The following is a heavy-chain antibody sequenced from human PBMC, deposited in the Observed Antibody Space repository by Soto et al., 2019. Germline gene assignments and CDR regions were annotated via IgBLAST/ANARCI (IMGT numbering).Heavy chain of an antibody. CDR1: GFTFSSYS. CDR3: ARTDYDFWRGYYSSYYGLDV. Sequence: GSLRLSCAASGFTFSSYSMNWVRQAPGKGLEWVSYISSSSSTIYYADSVKGRFTISRDNAKNSLYLQMNSLRDEDTAVYYCARTDYDFWRGYYSSYYGLDVWGQGTTVTVSS. D-gene: IGHD3-3*01. V-gene: IGHV3-48*02. CDR2: ISSSSSTI. J-gene: IGHJ6*02.